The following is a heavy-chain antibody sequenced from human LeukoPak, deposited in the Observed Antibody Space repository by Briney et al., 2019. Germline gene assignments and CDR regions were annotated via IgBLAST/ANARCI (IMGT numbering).Heavy chain of an antibody. CDR3: ARGDDGRSLDY. J-gene: IGHJ4*02. V-gene: IGHV3-33*08. Sequence: GGSLRLSCAASGFTFSSCAMSWVRQAPGKGPEWVAIVWYDGNNKYYADSVKGRFTISRDNSENTLFLQMNSLRVEDSALYYCARGDDGRSLDYWGQGTRVTVSS. CDR2: VWYDGNNK. D-gene: IGHD1-1*01. CDR1: GFTFSSCA.